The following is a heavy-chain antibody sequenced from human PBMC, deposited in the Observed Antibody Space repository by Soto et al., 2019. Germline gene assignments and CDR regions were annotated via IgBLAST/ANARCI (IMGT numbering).Heavy chain of an antibody. V-gene: IGHV3-33*01. J-gene: IGHJ4*02. Sequence: GGSLRLSCASSVFTFSSYGMHCVRHAPGKWLEWVAVIWYDGSNKYYADSVKGRFTISRDNSKNTLYLQMNSLRAEDTAVYYCARGYNWNDGGPAASGYFDYGGQGNRVTV. D-gene: IGHD1-1*01. CDR2: IWYDGSNK. CDR1: VFTFSSYG. CDR3: ARGYNWNDGGPAASGYFDY.